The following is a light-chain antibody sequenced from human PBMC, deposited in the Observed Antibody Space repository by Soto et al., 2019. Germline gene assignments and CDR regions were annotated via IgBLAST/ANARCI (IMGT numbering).Light chain of an antibody. V-gene: IGKV1-5*03. Sequence: DLQITQSPSTLAASVGDRVNITCRASQRINTWLAWYQQKPGKAPKLLIYHASRLSSGVPSRFSGTASGTEFTLTISSLQIDDLATYYCQQYNNYPLTFGVGTKV. CDR1: QRINTW. CDR2: HAS. CDR3: QQYNNYPLT. J-gene: IGKJ4*01.